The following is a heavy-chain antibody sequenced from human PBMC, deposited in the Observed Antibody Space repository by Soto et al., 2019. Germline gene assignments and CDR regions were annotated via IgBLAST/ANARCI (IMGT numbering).Heavy chain of an antibody. CDR3: ARDMATYYMDV. V-gene: IGHV3-7*01. CDR2: IKQDGSEK. Sequence: GGSLRLSCAASGFTFSSYWMSWVRQAPGKGLEWVANIKQDGSEKCYVDSVKGRFTISRDNAKNSLYLQMNSLRAEDTAVYYCARDMATYYMDVWGKGTTVTVSS. D-gene: IGHD5-12*01. J-gene: IGHJ6*03. CDR1: GFTFSSYW.